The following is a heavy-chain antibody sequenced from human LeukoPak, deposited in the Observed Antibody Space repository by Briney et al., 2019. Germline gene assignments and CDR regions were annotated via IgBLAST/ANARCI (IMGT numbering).Heavy chain of an antibody. CDR3: VRDSYMFGSDY. Sequence: GGSLRLSCVISGFTFTSYDFNWVRQAPGKGLEWVSYISNGGGTIYYADSVKGRFTISRDNAKNSVFLQMNTLRAEDMAVYYCVRDSYMFGSDYWGQGTLVTVSS. V-gene: IGHV3-48*03. CDR2: ISNGGGTI. D-gene: IGHD3-10*02. CDR1: GFTFTSYD. J-gene: IGHJ4*02.